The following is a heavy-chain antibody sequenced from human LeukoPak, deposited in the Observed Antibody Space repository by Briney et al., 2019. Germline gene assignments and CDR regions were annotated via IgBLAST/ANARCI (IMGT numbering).Heavy chain of an antibody. CDR3: ARGWVLRYFDWLSTDDAFDI. J-gene: IGHJ3*02. CDR1: RGSFRGYY. CDR2: TNHSGST. V-gene: IGHV4-34*01. Sequence: PSEALFLNCAGYRGSFRGYYWGWIRQPPGKGLEWIGETNHSGSTNYNASLKSRVTISVDTSKDQFSLKLSSVTAADTAVYYCARGWVLRYFDWLSTDDAFDIWGQGTMVTVSS. D-gene: IGHD3-9*01.